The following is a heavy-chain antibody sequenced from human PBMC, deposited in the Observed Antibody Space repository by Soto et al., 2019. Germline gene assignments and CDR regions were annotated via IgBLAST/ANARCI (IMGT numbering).Heavy chain of an antibody. D-gene: IGHD3-16*02. V-gene: IGHV5-10-1*01. CDR3: AKHRHANGDPFYDI. Sequence: GESLKISCNGSGYIFSNYWISWVRQKSGKGLEWMGRIDPSDSYTNFSPSFQGHISISVDKSINTAYLQRSGLEASDSAIYYRAKHRHANGDPFYDIWGQGTMVTVSS. J-gene: IGHJ3*02. CDR1: GYIFSNYW. CDR2: IDPSDSYT.